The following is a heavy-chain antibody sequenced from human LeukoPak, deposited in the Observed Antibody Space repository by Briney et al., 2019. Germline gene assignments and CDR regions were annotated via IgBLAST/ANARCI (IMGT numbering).Heavy chain of an antibody. CDR2: ISNSGGTK. CDR1: GFIFSDYY. D-gene: IGHD6-19*01. Sequence: GGSLRLSCAASGFIFSDYYMSWIRQAPGKGLEWISYISNSGGTKYYAASVKGRFTISRDNTKKSVYLQMNSLRAEDTAVYYCARDHWRQWLVRGAWFDPWGQGTLVTVSS. V-gene: IGHV3-11*01. CDR3: ARDHWRQWLVRGAWFDP. J-gene: IGHJ5*02.